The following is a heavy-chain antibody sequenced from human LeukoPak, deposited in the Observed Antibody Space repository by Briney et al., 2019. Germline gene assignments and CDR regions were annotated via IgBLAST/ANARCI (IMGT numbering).Heavy chain of an antibody. CDR2: INPNSGGT. Sequence: ASVKVSCKASGYTFTSYDINWVRQATGQGLEWMGWINPNSGGTNYAQKFQGRVTMTRDTSISTAYMELSSLRSEDTAVYYCARTPPLNYYDSSGYYYFNWFDPWGQGTLVTVSS. V-gene: IGHV1-8*02. CDR3: ARTPPLNYYDSSGYYYFNWFDP. CDR1: GYTFTSYD. D-gene: IGHD3-22*01. J-gene: IGHJ5*02.